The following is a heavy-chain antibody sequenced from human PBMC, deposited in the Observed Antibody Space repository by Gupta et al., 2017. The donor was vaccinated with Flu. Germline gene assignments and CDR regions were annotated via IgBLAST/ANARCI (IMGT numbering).Heavy chain of an antibody. Sequence: GLEWMGGIIPIFGTANYAQQFQGRVTITADESTSTAYIELSSLRSEDTAVYYCATRYCSGGSCYSGANWFDPWGQGTLVTVSS. D-gene: IGHD2-15*01. CDR2: IIPIFGTA. V-gene: IGHV1-69*01. CDR3: ATRYCSGGSCYSGANWFDP. J-gene: IGHJ5*02.